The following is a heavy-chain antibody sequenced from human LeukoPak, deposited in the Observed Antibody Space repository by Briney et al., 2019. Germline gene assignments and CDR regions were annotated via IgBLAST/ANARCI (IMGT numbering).Heavy chain of an antibody. J-gene: IGHJ4*02. CDR1: GFTFSSYW. Sequence: GGSLRLSCAASGFTFSSYWMSWVRQAPGKGLEWVANIKQDGSEKYYVDSVKGRFTISRDNAKNSLYLQMNSLRAEGTAVYYCARDGAYGDYGQYYFDYWGQGTLVTVSS. V-gene: IGHV3-7*01. CDR2: IKQDGSEK. CDR3: ARDGAYGDYGQYYFDY. D-gene: IGHD4-17*01.